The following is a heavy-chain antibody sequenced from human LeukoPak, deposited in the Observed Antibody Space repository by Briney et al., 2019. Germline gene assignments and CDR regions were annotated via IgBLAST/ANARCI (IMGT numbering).Heavy chain of an antibody. J-gene: IGHJ2*01. CDR1: GFNFDDYA. CDR2: INWNGDTT. D-gene: IGHD1-26*01. Sequence: PGGSMRLSCEGSGFNFDDYAMNWVRQAPGKGLEWVSRINWNGDTTVYADSVKDRFTISRDNAKSSLYLQMNSLRAEDTAVYYCARVGLRGSYQRYFDLWGRGTLVTVSS. V-gene: IGHV3-20*04. CDR3: ARVGLRGSYQRYFDL.